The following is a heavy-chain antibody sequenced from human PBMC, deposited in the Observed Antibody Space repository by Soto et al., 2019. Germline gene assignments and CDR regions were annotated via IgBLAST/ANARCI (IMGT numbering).Heavy chain of an antibody. CDR2: IIPIFGTA. D-gene: IGHD2-2*01. Sequence: QVQLVQSGAEVKKPGSSVKVSCKASGGTFSSYAISWVRQAPGQGLGWMGGIIPIFGTANYAQKFQGRVTITADDSTSTAYMELSSLRSEDTAVYYCARDRLSEVPAALNIWGQGTLVTVSS. CDR3: ARDRLSEVPAALNI. J-gene: IGHJ4*02. V-gene: IGHV1-69*01. CDR1: GGTFSSYA.